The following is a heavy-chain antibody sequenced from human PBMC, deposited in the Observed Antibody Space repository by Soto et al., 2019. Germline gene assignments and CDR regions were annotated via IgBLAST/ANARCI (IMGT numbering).Heavy chain of an antibody. Sequence: SETLSLTCTVSGDSITAGGHYWAWIRQHPEKGLEWLGYIHYSGTTDYNPSLKSRLTVSVDTSKNQFSLSLSSVTAADTAIYYCAALNATYWNFSIWGRGTLVTVSS. J-gene: IGHJ2*01. V-gene: IGHV4-31*03. CDR2: IHYSGTT. CDR1: GDSITAGGHY. CDR3: AALNATYWNFSI.